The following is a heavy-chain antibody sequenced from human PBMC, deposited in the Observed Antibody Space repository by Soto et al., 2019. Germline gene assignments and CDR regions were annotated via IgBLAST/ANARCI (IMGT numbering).Heavy chain of an antibody. CDR3: ASHSGSSPEGRYYYGMDV. CDR2: IIPIFGTA. Sequence: QVQLVQSGAEVKKPGSSVKVSCKASGGTFSSYAISWVRQAPGQGLEWMGGIIPIFGTADYAQKFQGRVTSTADESTSTADMELSSLRSDDTAVYYCASHSGSSPEGRYYYGMDVWGQGTTVTVSS. V-gene: IGHV1-69*12. D-gene: IGHD1-26*01. CDR1: GGTFSSYA. J-gene: IGHJ6*02.